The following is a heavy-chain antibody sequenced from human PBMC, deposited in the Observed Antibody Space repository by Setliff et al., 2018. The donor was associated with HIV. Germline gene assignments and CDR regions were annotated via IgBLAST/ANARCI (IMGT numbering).Heavy chain of an antibody. V-gene: IGHV4-34*01. J-gene: IGHJ4*01. CDR3: VRGRDYGSSWSRPFYFDF. Sequence: SETPSLTCAVYGGSFSGYYWSWIRQSPGKDLEWIGEVNHSGDTTYNPSLKSRVTMSVDTSKNQFSLELSSLTSADTAIYYCVRGRDYGSSWSRPFYFDFWGHGNLVTVSS. CDR2: VNHSGDT. D-gene: IGHD6-13*01. CDR1: GGSFSGYY.